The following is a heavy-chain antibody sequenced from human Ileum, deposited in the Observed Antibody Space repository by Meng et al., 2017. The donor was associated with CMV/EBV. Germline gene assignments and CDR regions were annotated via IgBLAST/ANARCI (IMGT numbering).Heavy chain of an antibody. J-gene: IGHJ4*02. D-gene: IGHD3-9*01. V-gene: IGHV3-23*01. Sequence: EVNVLGSGGGLVQPGGSLRLSWAASGFTFSTYGMSWVRQAPGKGLEWVSTISGSDGNTYYADSVKGRFTISRDNSKNTLYLQMNSLRGEDTAVYYCAKVEDILTGFDFWGQGTLVTVSS. CDR2: ISGSDGNT. CDR3: AKVEDILTGFDF. CDR1: GFTFSTYG.